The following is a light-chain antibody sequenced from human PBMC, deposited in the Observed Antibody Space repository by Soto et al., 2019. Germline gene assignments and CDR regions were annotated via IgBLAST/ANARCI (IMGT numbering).Light chain of an antibody. CDR3: QQSYNAPPA. J-gene: IGKJ1*01. Sequence: DIQMTQSPSSLSASVGDRVTITCRASQSISIYLNWYQQKPWKDPNLLIYAASTLPRGVPSRLSGSGSDTDFTLTISSLQPEDFSTYYCQQSYNAPPAFGQGTKLEVK. CDR2: AAS. V-gene: IGKV1-39*01. CDR1: QSISIY.